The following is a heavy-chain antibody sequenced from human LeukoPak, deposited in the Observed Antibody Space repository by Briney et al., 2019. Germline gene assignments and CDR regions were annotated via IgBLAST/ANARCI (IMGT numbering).Heavy chain of an antibody. CDR1: GGTFSSYA. D-gene: IGHD2-2*01. CDR2: IIPIFGIA. Sequence: SVKVSCKASGGTFSSYAISWVRQAPGQGLEWMGGIIPIFGIANYAQKFQGRVTITADKSTSTAYMELSSLRSEDTAVYYCARGGYCSSTSCYAGDYYYYYGMDVWGKGTTVTVSS. CDR3: ARGGYCSSTSCYAGDYYYYYGMDV. J-gene: IGHJ6*04. V-gene: IGHV1-69*10.